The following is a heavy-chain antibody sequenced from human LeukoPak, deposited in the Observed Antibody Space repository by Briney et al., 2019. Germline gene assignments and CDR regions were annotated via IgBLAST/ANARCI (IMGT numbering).Heavy chain of an antibody. CDR1: GFTFSDYY. Sequence: GGSLRLSCAASGFTFSDYYMSWIRQAPGKGLEWVSYISSSGGTIYYADSVKGRFTISRDNAKNSLYLQMNSLRAEDTAVYYCARNKDNYHYYMDVWGKGTTATISS. CDR3: ARNKDNYHYYMDV. J-gene: IGHJ6*03. V-gene: IGHV3-11*01. CDR2: ISSSGGTI. D-gene: IGHD1/OR15-1a*01.